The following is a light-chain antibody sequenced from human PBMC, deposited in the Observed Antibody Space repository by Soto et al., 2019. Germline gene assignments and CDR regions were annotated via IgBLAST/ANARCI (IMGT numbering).Light chain of an antibody. J-gene: IGKJ1*01. CDR3: QQYGSSRWT. CDR1: QSVSSID. Sequence: EIVLTQSPGTLSLSPGERATLSCRASQSVSSIDLAWYQQKPGQAPRLLIYGASSRATAIPDRFSGSGYGTDFTLTISRLEPEDFAVYYCQQYGSSRWTFGQGSQMEI. CDR2: GAS. V-gene: IGKV3-20*01.